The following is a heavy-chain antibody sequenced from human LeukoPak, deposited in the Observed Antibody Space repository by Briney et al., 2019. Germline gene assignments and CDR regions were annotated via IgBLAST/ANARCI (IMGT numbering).Heavy chain of an antibody. V-gene: IGHV1-18*04. CDR1: GYTFTGYY. D-gene: IGHD3-10*01. CDR3: ARFLLWFGELPDY. CDR2: ISAYNGNT. Sequence: EASVKVSCKASGYTFTGYYMHWVRQAPGQGLEWMGWISAYNGNTNYAQKLQGRVTMTTDTSTSTAYMELRSLRSDDTAVYYCARFLLWFGELPDYWGQGTLVTVSS. J-gene: IGHJ4*02.